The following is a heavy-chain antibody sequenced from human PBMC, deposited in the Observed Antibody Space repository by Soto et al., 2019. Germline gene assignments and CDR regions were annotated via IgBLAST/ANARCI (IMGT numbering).Heavy chain of an antibody. CDR2: ISSSSSTI. D-gene: IGHD3-16*02. Sequence: GGSLRLSCAASGFTFSSYSMNWVRQAPGKGLEWVSYISSSSSTIYYADSVKGRFTISRDNAKNSLYLQMNSLRDGDTAVYYCARARPPSYVWGTYRGDAFVMGGQGTMVTVS. V-gene: IGHV3-48*02. J-gene: IGHJ3*02. CDR3: ARARPPSYVWGTYRGDAFVM. CDR1: GFTFSSYS.